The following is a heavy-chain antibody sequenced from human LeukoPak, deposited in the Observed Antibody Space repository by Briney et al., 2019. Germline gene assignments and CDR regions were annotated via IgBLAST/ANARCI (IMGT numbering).Heavy chain of an antibody. J-gene: IGHJ4*02. CDR1: GGSFSGYY. D-gene: IGHD6-13*01. Sequence: PSETLSLTCAVYGGSFSGYYWSWIRQPPGKGLEWIGEINHSGSTNYNPSLKSRVTISVDTSKNQFSLKLSSVTAADTAVYYCARGFGSSWPSWGQATLVTVSS. CDR3: ARGFGSSWPS. CDR2: INHSGST. V-gene: IGHV4-34*01.